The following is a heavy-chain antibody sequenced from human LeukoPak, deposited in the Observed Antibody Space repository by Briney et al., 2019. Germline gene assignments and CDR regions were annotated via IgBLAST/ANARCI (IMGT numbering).Heavy chain of an antibody. J-gene: IGHJ4*02. Sequence: GGSLRLSCEASGFTFSTYWMTWVRQAPGKGLEWVANIKQDGSEKYYVDSVKGRFTISRDNAKNSLYLQMNSLRAEDTAVYYCAREGGFVLTVHGTSSLGELNSDFDYWGQGTLVTVSS. CDR2: IKQDGSEK. D-gene: IGHD2-8*01. CDR1: GFTFSTYW. V-gene: IGHV3-7*01. CDR3: AREGGFVLTVHGTSSLGELNSDFDY.